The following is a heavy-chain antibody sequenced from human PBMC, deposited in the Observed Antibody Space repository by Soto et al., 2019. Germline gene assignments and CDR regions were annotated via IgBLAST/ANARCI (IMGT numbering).Heavy chain of an antibody. J-gene: IGHJ4*01. V-gene: IGHV3-23*01. Sequence: LRLSCAASGFAFSNYAMSWVRQAPGKGLEWVSAISGNGGSTYYADSVKGRFTISRDNSKNTLSLQMNSLRAEDTAVYYCAKGLPTVIVVVTHFDYWGHGTLVTVSS. D-gene: IGHD3-22*01. CDR3: AKGLPTVIVVVTHFDY. CDR2: ISGNGGST. CDR1: GFAFSNYA.